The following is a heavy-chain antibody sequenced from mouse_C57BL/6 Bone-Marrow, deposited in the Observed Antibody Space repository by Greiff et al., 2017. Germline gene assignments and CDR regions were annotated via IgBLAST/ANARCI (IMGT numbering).Heavy chain of an antibody. CDR2: ISSGSSTI. Sequence: EVMLVESGGGLVKPGGSLKLSCAASGFTFSDYGMHWVRQAPEKGLEWVAYISSGSSTIYYADTVKGRFTISRDNAKNTLFLQMTSLRSEDTAMYYCARRKIYYYGSSYLYYAMDYWGQGTSVTVSS. V-gene: IGHV5-17*01. D-gene: IGHD1-1*01. CDR1: GFTFSDYG. CDR3: ARRKIYYYGSSYLYYAMDY. J-gene: IGHJ4*01.